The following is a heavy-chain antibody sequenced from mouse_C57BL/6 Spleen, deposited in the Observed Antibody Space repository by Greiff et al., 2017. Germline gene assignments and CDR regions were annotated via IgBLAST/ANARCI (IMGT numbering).Heavy chain of an antibody. CDR1: GFNIKDDY. D-gene: IGHD1-1*01. V-gene: IGHV14-4*01. J-gene: IGHJ3*01. CDR2: IDPENGDT. Sequence: VQLQQSGAELVRPGASVKLSCTASGFNIKDDYMHWVKQRPDQGLEWIGWIDPENGDTEYASKFQGKATITADTSSNTAYLQLSSLTSEDTAVYYCTSYYGSRGAWCAYWGQGTLVTVSA. CDR3: TSYYGSRGAWCAY.